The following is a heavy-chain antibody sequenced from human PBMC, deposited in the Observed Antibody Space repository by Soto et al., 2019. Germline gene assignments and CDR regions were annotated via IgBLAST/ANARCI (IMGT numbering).Heavy chain of an antibody. CDR3: ARHRYYDSSGYDAFDI. CDR1: GYSFTSYW. V-gene: IGHV5-10-1*01. J-gene: IGHJ3*02. Sequence: GESLKISCKGSGYSFTSYWISWVRQMPGKGLEWMGRIDPSHSYINDSPSFQGHVTISADKSISTAYLQWSGLKASDTAIYYCARHRYYDSSGYDAFDIWGQGTMVTVSS. D-gene: IGHD3-22*01. CDR2: IDPSHSYI.